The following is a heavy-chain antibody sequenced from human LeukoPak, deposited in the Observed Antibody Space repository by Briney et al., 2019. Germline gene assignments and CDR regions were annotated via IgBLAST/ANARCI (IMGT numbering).Heavy chain of an antibody. V-gene: IGHV4-59*12. Sequence: LETLSLTCPVSGGSLSSYYWSWIRQPPGKGLEWIGYIYYSGNTNYNPSLKSRVTISVDTSKNQFSLKLSSVTAADTAVYYCARAGNSVEASIDYWGQGTLVTVSS. CDR1: GGSLSSYY. D-gene: IGHD4-23*01. CDR2: IYYSGNT. J-gene: IGHJ4*02. CDR3: ARAGNSVEASIDY.